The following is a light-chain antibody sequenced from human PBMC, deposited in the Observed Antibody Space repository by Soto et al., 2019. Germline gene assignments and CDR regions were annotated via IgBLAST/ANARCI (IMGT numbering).Light chain of an antibody. V-gene: IGKV3-20*01. Sequence: EIVLTQSPGPLSLSPGERATLSCRASQSVSSTYLAWYQQKPGQAPRLLIYRTSTRATGIPDRFSGSGSGTDFTLTISRLEPEDFAVYYCQQYGSSGTFGQGTKVDI. CDR1: QSVSSTY. CDR3: QQYGSSGT. CDR2: RTS. J-gene: IGKJ1*01.